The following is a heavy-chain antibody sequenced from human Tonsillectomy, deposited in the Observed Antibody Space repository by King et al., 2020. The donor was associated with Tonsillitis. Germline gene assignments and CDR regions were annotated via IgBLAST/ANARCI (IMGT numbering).Heavy chain of an antibody. D-gene: IGHD6-13*01. CDR1: GNTFTGYY. CDR2: INPNGCRT. V-gene: IGHV1-2*05. J-gene: IGHJ2*01. Sequence: VQLVESGAEVKKPGASVTVSCKASGNTFTGYYMHWVRQAPGQGLEWMGRINPNGCRTNYAQKFQGRVTMTRDTPISTAYMKLSRRRSDDTVVYYCARSWGDSSRWYFDLWGRGTLVTVSS. CDR3: ARSWGDSSRWYFDL.